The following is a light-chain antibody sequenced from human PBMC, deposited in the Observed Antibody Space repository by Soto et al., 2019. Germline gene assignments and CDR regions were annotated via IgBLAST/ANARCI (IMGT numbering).Light chain of an antibody. V-gene: IGLV1-40*01. J-gene: IGLJ2*01. Sequence: QSVLTQPPSVSGAPGQRVTISCTGSSSNIGAGYDVHWYQQLPGTAPKLLIYGSSNRPSGVPDRFSGSKSGTSASLAITGLQAVDEADYYGQSYDSSLRRVFGGGTKVTVL. CDR3: QSYDSSLRRV. CDR2: GSS. CDR1: SSNIGAGYD.